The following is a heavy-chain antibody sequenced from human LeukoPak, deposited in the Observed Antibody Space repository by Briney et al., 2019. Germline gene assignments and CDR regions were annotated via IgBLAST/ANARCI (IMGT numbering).Heavy chain of an antibody. V-gene: IGHV4-30-4*01. J-gene: IGHJ4*02. Sequence: SQTLSLTCTVSGGSISSGDYYWSWIRQPPGKGLEWIGYMYYSGNTYYNPSHKSRVSISVDTSKNQFSLKLTSVTAADTAVYYCVRRMVGAIRPFDYWGQGTLVTVSS. CDR2: MYYSGNT. CDR1: GGSISSGDYY. D-gene: IGHD1-26*01. CDR3: VRRMVGAIRPFDY.